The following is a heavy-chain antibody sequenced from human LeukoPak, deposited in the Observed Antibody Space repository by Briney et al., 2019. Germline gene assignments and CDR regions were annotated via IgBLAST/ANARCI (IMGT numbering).Heavy chain of an antibody. J-gene: IGHJ6*02. D-gene: IGHD5-18*01. V-gene: IGHV4-59*08. CDR1: GGSISSYY. CDR2: IYYSGST. CDR3: ARCGYSYGYDYYYYGMDV. Sequence: SETLSLTCTVSGGSISSYYWSWIRQPPGKGLEWIGYIYYSGSTNYNPSLKSRVTISVDTSKNQFSLKLSSVTAADTAVYYCARCGYSYGYDYYYYGMDVWGQGTTVTVSS.